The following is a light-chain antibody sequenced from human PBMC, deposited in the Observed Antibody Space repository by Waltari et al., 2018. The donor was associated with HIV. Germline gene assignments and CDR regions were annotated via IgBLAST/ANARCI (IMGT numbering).Light chain of an antibody. J-gene: IGLJ3*02. V-gene: IGLV3-21*02. CDR2: DGS. CDR3: QVWDSSSDHWE. Sequence: SYVLTQPPSVSVAPGQTARITCGGNNIGSKSVHWYQQKPCQAPVLVVYDGSDRPSWFPGRFSGSNSGNTATLPISRVEAGDEADYYCQVWDSSSDHWEFGGGTKLTVL. CDR1: NIGSKS.